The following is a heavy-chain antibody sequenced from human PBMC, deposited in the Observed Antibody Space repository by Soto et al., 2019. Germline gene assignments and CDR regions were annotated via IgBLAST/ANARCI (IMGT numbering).Heavy chain of an antibody. V-gene: IGHV1-3*01. CDR3: AREVEYCSGGSCYSNWFDP. CDR2: INAGNGNT. Sequence: QVPLVQSGAEVKKPGASVKVSCKASGYTFTRYVMHWVRQAPGQRLEWMGWINAGNGNTKYSQKFQGRVTITRDTSASTAYMELSRLRSEDTAVYYCAREVEYCSGGSCYSNWFDPWGQGTLVTVSS. J-gene: IGHJ5*02. CDR1: GYTFTRYV. D-gene: IGHD2-15*01.